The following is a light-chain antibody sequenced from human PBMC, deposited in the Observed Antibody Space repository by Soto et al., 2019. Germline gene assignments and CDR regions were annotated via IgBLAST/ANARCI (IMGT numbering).Light chain of an antibody. Sequence: QSVLTQPRSVSGFPGRSVTISRTGTSSDVGGYNYVSWYQQYPGKAPKVMIYAVTKRPSGVPDRISGSKSGNTASLTISGLQAEDEADYYCCSYAGSYTHYVFGTGTKVTVL. J-gene: IGLJ1*01. CDR1: SSDVGGYNY. CDR3: CSYAGSYTHYV. V-gene: IGLV2-11*01. CDR2: AVT.